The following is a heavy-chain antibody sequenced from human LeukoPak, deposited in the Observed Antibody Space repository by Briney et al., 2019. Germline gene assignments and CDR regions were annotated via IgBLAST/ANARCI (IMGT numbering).Heavy chain of an antibody. V-gene: IGHV4-59*08. CDR2: IYYSGST. Sequence: PSETLSLTCTVSGGSISSYYWSWIRQPPGKGLEWIGYIYYSGSTNYNPSLKSRVTISVDTSKNQFSLKLSSVTAADTAVYYCARHPFPSSSYYYYYYYMDVWGKGTTVTVSS. J-gene: IGHJ6*03. CDR3: ARHPFPSSSYYYYYYYMDV. CDR1: GGSISSYY. D-gene: IGHD2/OR15-2a*01.